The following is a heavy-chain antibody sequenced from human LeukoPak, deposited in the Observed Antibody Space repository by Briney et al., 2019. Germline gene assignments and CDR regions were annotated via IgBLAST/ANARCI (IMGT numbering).Heavy chain of an antibody. J-gene: IGHJ5*02. CDR1: GFTFSDYY. V-gene: IGHV3-11*06. D-gene: IGHD4-17*01. CDR2: ISSSSSYT. Sequence: GGSLILSCAASGFTFSDYYISWIRQAPGTGLEWVPYISSSSSYTNYADSVKGRFTISRDNAKNSLYLQMNSLRAEDTAVYYCARDYGDYVGGNWFDPWGQGTLVTVSS. CDR3: ARDYGDYVGGNWFDP.